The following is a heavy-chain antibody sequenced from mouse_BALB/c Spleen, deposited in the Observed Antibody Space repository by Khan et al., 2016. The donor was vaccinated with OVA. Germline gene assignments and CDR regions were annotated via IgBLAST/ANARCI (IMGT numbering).Heavy chain of an antibody. J-gene: IGHJ3*01. CDR2: ISPNSDGS. Sequence: EVQLQQSGPELVKPGASVKMSCKASGYTFTSYVMHWVKQKPRQGLEWIGYISPNSDGSKYNEKSRGKATLTSDKSSSTAYMELSSLTSEDSAVYYCVRSLFYYGSAYEGFAYWGQGTLVTVSA. V-gene: IGHV1S136*01. CDR1: GYTFTSYV. D-gene: IGHD1-1*01. CDR3: VRSLFYYGSAYEGFAY.